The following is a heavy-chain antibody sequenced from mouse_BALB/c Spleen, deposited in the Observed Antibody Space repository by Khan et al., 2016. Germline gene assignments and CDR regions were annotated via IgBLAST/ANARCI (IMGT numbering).Heavy chain of an antibody. CDR3: ARRGGYRCDWFAY. CDR2: INPSTGYT. Sequence: VQLQESGAELAKPGASVKMSCKASGYTFTSYWMHWVKQRPGQGLEWIGYINPSTGYTEYNQKFKDKATLTADKSSSTAYMQLSSLTSEDSAVYYCARRGGYRCDWFAYWGQGTLVTVSA. J-gene: IGHJ3*01. CDR1: GYTFTSYW. D-gene: IGHD2-14*01. V-gene: IGHV1-7*01.